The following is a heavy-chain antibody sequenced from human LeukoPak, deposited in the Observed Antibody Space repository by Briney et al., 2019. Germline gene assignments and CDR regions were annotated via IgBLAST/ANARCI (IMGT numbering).Heavy chain of an antibody. V-gene: IGHV4-59*08. CDR3: ATFSSSWYY. Sequence: SETLSLTCTVSGGSISSYYWSWIRQPPGKGLEWIGYIYYSGITNYNPSLKSRVTISVDTSKNQFSLKLSSVTAADTAVYYCATFSSSWYYWGQGTLVTVSS. CDR1: GGSISSYY. CDR2: IYYSGIT. J-gene: IGHJ4*02. D-gene: IGHD6-13*01.